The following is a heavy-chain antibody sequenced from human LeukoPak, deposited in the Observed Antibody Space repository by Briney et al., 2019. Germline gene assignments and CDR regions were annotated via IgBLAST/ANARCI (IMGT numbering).Heavy chain of an antibody. Sequence: SETLSLTCTVSGGSISSDYWTWIRQPPGKGLEWIGYIFSSGSTNYNPSLKSRVTISVDTSKNQFSLKLSSVTAADTAVYYCARHSTAMVSVAYWGQGTLVTVSS. D-gene: IGHD5-18*01. CDR2: IFSSGST. CDR3: ARHSTAMVSVAY. J-gene: IGHJ4*02. V-gene: IGHV4-59*08. CDR1: GGSISSDY.